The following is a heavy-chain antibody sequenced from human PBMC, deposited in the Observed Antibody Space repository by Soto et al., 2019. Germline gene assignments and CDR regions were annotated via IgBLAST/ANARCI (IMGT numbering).Heavy chain of an antibody. J-gene: IGHJ6*02. Sequence: XETLSLTCTVSGGSISSSSYYWGWIRQPRGKGLEWIGSIYYSGSTYYNPSLKSRVTISVDTSKNQFSLKLSSVTAADTAVYYCARVGVIAARRGYYYYGMDVWGQGSTVTVSS. CDR1: GGSISSSSYY. CDR3: ARVGVIAARRGYYYYGMDV. CDR2: IYYSGST. D-gene: IGHD6-6*01. V-gene: IGHV4-39*01.